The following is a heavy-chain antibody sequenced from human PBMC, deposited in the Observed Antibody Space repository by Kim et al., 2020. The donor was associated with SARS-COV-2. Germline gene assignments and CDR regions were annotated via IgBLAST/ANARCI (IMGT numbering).Heavy chain of an antibody. V-gene: IGHV3-7*03. CDR1: GFTFSSYW. D-gene: IGHD2-2*01. CDR3: ARNGPHCSSTSCYGIYYYYGMDV. Sequence: GGSLRLSCAASGFTFSSYWMSWVRQAPGKGLEWVANIKQDGSEKYYVDSVKGRFTISRDNAKNSLYLQMNSLRAEDTAVYYCARNGPHCSSTSCYGIYYYYGMDVWGQGTTVTVSS. CDR2: IKQDGSEK. J-gene: IGHJ6*02.